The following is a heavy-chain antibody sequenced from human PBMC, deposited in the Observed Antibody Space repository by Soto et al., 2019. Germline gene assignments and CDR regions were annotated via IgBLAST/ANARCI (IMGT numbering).Heavy chain of an antibody. CDR2: IKDDGGDE. D-gene: IGHD6-19*01. CDR1: GFTFSPYW. J-gene: IGHJ5*02. V-gene: IGHV3-7*05. Sequence: EVQLVESGGGLVQPGGSLRLSCAASGFTFSPYWMSWVRQPPGKGLEWVAIIKDDGGDEHYLEAVRGRFTISRDNAKKYLYLAMDSLRVEDTAVYYWAGVSGWISDAWGQGTLVTVSS. CDR3: AGVSGWISDA.